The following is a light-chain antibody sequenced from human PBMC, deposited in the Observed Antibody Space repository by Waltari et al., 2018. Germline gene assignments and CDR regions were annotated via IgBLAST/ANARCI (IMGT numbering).Light chain of an antibody. Sequence: TVVTQSPATLSVSPGERATLSCRTSQTIGFSLAWYQQKPGQAPRLLIYHASTRATGIPDRFSGSGSESDFTFTSSSLQSEDVAVYYCQQYNNWPPGTFGQGTKVEI. V-gene: IGKV3-15*01. J-gene: IGKJ1*01. CDR1: QTIGFS. CDR2: HAS. CDR3: QQYNNWPPGT.